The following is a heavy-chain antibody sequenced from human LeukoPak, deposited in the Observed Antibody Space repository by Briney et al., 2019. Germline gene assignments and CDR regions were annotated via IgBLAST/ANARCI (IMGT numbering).Heavy chain of an antibody. D-gene: IGHD2-15*01. J-gene: IGHJ4*02. CDR1: GGSISSRTYF. V-gene: IGHV4-39*01. CDR3: ASQVYCSAGSCYSNF. Sequence: PSETLSLTCAVSGGSISSRTYFWGWIRQPPGKGLEWIGNIYYSSWSTYYNSSLKSRVTISVDTSKNQFSLKLSSVTAADTAVYYCASQVYCSAGSCYSNFWGQGTLVTVSS. CDR2: IYYSSWST.